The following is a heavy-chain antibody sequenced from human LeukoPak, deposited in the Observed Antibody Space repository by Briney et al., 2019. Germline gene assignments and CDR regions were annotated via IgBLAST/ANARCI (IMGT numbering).Heavy chain of an antibody. CDR2: ISAYNGNT. V-gene: IGHV1-18*01. CDR1: GYTFTSYG. D-gene: IGHD6-19*01. CDR3: ARRTYSSGSYYFDY. Sequence: ASVKVSCKASGYTFTSYGISWVRQAPGRGLEWMGWISAYNGNTNYAQKLQGRVTMTTDTSTSTAYMELRSLRSDDTAVYYCARRTYSSGSYYFDYWGQGTLVTVSS. J-gene: IGHJ4*02.